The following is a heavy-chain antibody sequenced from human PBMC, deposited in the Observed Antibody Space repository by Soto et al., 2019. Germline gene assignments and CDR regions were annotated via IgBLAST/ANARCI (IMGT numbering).Heavy chain of an antibody. Sequence: PGGSLRLSCAASGFTFSSYAMSWVRQAPGKGLEWVSVISGSGGSTYYADSVKGRFTISRDNSKNTLYLQMNSLRAEDTAVYYCATIPKAVVVPTGPRYMDVWGKGTTVTVSS. CDR3: ATIPKAVVVPTGPRYMDV. CDR1: GFTFSSYA. J-gene: IGHJ6*03. D-gene: IGHD2-2*01. V-gene: IGHV3-23*01. CDR2: ISGSGGST.